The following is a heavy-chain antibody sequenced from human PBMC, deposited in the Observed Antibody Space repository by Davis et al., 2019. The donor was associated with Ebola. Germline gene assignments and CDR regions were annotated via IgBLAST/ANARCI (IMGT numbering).Heavy chain of an antibody. CDR1: GGSISSGGYY. J-gene: IGHJ6*02. V-gene: IGHV4-31*03. CDR2: IYYSGST. Sequence: LRLSCPLSGGSISSGGYYWSWIRQHPGKGLEWIGYIYYSGSTYYNPSLKSRVTISVDTSKNQFSLKLSSVTAADTAVYYCARELRYYYGMDVWGQGTTVTVSS. CDR3: ARELRYYYGMDV.